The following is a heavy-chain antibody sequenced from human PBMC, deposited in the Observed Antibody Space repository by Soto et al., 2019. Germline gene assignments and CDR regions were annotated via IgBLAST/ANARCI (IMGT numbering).Heavy chain of an antibody. D-gene: IGHD3-3*01. V-gene: IGHV4-34*01. CDR1: GGSFSGYY. CDR3: ARVYTIFGVVIQTPNWFDP. CDR2: INHSGST. J-gene: IGHJ5*02. Sequence: SETLSLTCAVYGGSFSGYYWSWIRQPPGKGLEWIGEINHSGSTNYNPSLKSRVTISVDTSKNQFSLKLSSVTAADTAVYYCARVYTIFGVVIQTPNWFDPWGQGTLVTVPS.